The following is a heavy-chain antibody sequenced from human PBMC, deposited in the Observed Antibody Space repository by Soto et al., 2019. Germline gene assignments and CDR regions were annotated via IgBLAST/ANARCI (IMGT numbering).Heavy chain of an antibody. J-gene: IGHJ4*02. D-gene: IGHD6-19*01. CDR2: INPSGGGT. Sequence: QVQLVQSGAEVKKTGASVKVSCKASGYPFTTYYMHWVRQAPGQGLEWMGMINPSGGGTTYAQKFQGKVTVTSDTSTNEYYMELTGLTSEGTAFDYCGRGSGWYGAYWGQGTLVSVSS. CDR3: GRGSGWYGAY. V-gene: IGHV1-46*01. CDR1: GYPFTTYY.